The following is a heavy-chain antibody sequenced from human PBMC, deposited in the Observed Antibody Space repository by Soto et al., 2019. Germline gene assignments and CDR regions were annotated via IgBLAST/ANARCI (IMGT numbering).Heavy chain of an antibody. Sequence: EVQLLESGGGLVQPGGSLRLSCTASGFTFSDYAMSWVRQAPGEGLQWVSGISADGGGTYYADSVKGRFTISRDNSKDTLYLQMNSLRAEDTALYYCAKGALEWRHCSSTTCYPFDNWGQGTLVTVSS. V-gene: IGHV3-23*01. CDR1: GFTFSDYA. J-gene: IGHJ4*02. D-gene: IGHD2-2*01. CDR3: AKGALEWRHCSSTTCYPFDN. CDR2: ISADGGGT.